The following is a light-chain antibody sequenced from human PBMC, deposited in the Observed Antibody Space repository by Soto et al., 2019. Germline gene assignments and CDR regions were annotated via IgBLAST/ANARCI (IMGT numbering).Light chain of an antibody. Sequence: DVVMTQTPVSLSAAPGQPASISCKSSQSLLHITGETFLFWYLQKPGQSPRRLLFEVSKRHSGVPDRFSGSGSGTDFTLKISRVEAEDVGVYYCMQGSHWPLTFGGGTKVDIK. CDR3: MQGSHWPLT. CDR2: EVS. CDR1: QSLLHITGETF. V-gene: IGKV2-30*02. J-gene: IGKJ4*01.